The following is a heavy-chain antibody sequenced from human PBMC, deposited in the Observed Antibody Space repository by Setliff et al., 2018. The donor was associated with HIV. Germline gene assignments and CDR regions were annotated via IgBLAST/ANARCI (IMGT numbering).Heavy chain of an antibody. CDR3: ARFPLLHKNAFDI. J-gene: IGHJ3*02. Sequence: SETLSLTCTVSSGSISDYYWSWIRQPPGKGLEWIGHIYYSGSTNYNPSLKSRVTISVDTSRNQFSLNLSSVTAADTAVYYCARFPLLHKNAFDIWGQGTMVTVSS. CDR2: IYYSGST. D-gene: IGHD2-15*01. V-gene: IGHV4-59*01. CDR1: SGSISDYY.